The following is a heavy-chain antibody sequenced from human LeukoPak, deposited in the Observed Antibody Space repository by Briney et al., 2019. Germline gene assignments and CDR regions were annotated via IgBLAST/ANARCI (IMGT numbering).Heavy chain of an antibody. J-gene: IGHJ4*02. CDR3: ARVGTQGTGGWPDFRY. D-gene: IGHD1-14*01. CDR2: INPNSGGT. CDR1: GYTFSSYG. Sequence: ASVKVSCKASGYTFSSYGISWVRQAPGQGLEWMGWINPNSGGTKYAEKFQDRVTMTRDTSISTAYMELSSLRSDDTAVYYCARVGTQGTGGWPDFRYWGQGTLVSVSS. V-gene: IGHV1-2*02.